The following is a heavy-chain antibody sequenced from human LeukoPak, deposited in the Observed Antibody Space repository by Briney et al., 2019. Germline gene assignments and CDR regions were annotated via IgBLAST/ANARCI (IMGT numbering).Heavy chain of an antibody. CDR1: GGTFSSYA. V-gene: IGHV1-69*05. CDR3: ARGRYYYDSSGYWGFDY. J-gene: IGHJ4*02. D-gene: IGHD3-22*01. Sequence: SVKVSCKASGGTFSSYAISWVRQAPGQGLEWMGGIIPIFGTANYAQKLQGRVTITTDESTSTAYMELSSLRSEDTAVYYCARGRYYYDSSGYWGFDYWGQGTLVTVSS. CDR2: IIPIFGTA.